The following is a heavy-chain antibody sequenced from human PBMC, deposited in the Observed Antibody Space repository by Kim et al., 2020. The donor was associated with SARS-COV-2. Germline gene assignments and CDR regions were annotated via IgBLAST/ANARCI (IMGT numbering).Heavy chain of an antibody. V-gene: IGHV1-2*02. CDR1: GYTFTDYY. CDR2: INPNSAVT. J-gene: IGHJ5*02. D-gene: IGHD3-10*01. Sequence: ASVKVSCKASGYTFTDYYLHWVRRAPGQGLEWLGWINPNSAVTHYAQNFQGRVTMTSDTSISTAYMELSRLTSDDTAVYYCELLYFEELFPPSWGQGTLVTVSS. CDR3: ELLYFEELFPPS.